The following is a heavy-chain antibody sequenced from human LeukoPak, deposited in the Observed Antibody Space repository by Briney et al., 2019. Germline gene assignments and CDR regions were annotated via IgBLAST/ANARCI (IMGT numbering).Heavy chain of an antibody. CDR3: AKDGAAAGLSWFDY. V-gene: IGHV3-23*01. D-gene: IGHD6-13*01. CDR2: ISGSGGST. J-gene: IGHJ4*02. Sequence: GGSLRLSCAASGFTFSSYAMSWVRQAPGKGLEWVSAISGSGGSTYYADSVKGRFTISRGNSKNTLYLQMNSLRAEDTAVYYCAKDGAAAGLSWFDYWGQGTLVTVSS. CDR1: GFTFSSYA.